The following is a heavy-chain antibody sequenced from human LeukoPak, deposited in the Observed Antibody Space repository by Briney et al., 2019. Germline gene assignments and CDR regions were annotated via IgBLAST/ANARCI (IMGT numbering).Heavy chain of an antibody. J-gene: IGHJ4*02. Sequence: GGSLRLSCAASGFTFSSYGMHWVRQAPGKELEWVAFIRYDGSNKYYADSVKGRFTISRDNSKNTLYLQMNSLRAEDTAVYYCAKVTYGSGTYGAFDYWGQGTLVTVSS. CDR3: AKVTYGSGTYGAFDY. D-gene: IGHD3-10*01. V-gene: IGHV3-30*02. CDR2: IRYDGSNK. CDR1: GFTFSSYG.